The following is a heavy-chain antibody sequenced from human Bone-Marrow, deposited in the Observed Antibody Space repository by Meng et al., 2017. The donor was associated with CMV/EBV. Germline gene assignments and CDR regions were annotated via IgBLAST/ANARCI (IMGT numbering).Heavy chain of an antibody. D-gene: IGHD5-18*01. CDR2: IGTAGDT. CDR1: GFTFSSND. V-gene: IGHV3-13*01. CDR3: ARWVTASYSRGYSYGREDY. J-gene: IGHJ4*02. Sequence: GESLKTSCAASGFTFSSNDMHWVRQTTGKGLEWVSAIGTAGDTYYPGSVKGRFTISRENAKNSLYLQMNSLRAEDTAVYYCARWVTASYSRGYSYGREDYWGQGTLVTVSS.